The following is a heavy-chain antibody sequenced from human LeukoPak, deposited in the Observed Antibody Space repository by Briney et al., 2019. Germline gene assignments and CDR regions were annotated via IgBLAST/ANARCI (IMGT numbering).Heavy chain of an antibody. J-gene: IGHJ6*03. Sequence: ASVKVSCKASGYTFTGYYMHWVRQAPGQGLEWMGWINPNSGGTNYARKLQGRVTMTTDTSTSTAYMELRSLRSDDTAVYYCARVDTALQDYYMDVWGKGTTVTVSS. D-gene: IGHD5-18*01. CDR2: INPNSGGT. V-gene: IGHV1-2*02. CDR3: ARVDTALQDYYMDV. CDR1: GYTFTGYY.